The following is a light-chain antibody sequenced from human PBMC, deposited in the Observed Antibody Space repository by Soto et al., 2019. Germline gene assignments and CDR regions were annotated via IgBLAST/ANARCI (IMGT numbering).Light chain of an antibody. Sequence: IVMTQSPATLAVSPWETASLSCMASQSAGNFLSFYQQKPGQAPRLLIYYISTRATGIPARFSGSGSGTEFTLTINSLQSEDSAVYYCQQHNQWPITFGQGTRLEIK. V-gene: IGKV3D-15*01. CDR1: QSAGNF. J-gene: IGKJ5*01. CDR2: YIS. CDR3: QQHNQWPIT.